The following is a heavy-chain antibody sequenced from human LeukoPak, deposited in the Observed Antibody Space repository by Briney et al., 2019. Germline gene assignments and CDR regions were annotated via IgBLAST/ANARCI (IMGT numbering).Heavy chain of an antibody. Sequence: GGSLRLSCVASGITFSNHAVSWVRQAPEKGLDWVSVISGSAHKIRYADSVKGRFTISRDNSENIVYLQMNNLRVEDTAVYYCAGRPTGYSSGYIHWGQGTLVTVSS. D-gene: IGHD5-18*01. CDR2: ISGSAHKI. J-gene: IGHJ4*02. CDR3: AGRPTGYSSGYIH. V-gene: IGHV3-23*01. CDR1: GITFSNHA.